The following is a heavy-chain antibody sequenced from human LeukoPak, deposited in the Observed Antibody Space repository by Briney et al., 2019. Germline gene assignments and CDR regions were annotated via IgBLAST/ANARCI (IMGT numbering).Heavy chain of an antibody. Sequence: SVKVSCKASGGTFSSYAMSWVRQAPGQGLEWMGGIIPICGSANYAQKFQGRVTITADESTSTAYMELSSLRSEDTAVYYCARVEDEEQQLSPFDYWGQGTLVTVSS. D-gene: IGHD6-13*01. CDR3: ARVEDEEQQLSPFDY. J-gene: IGHJ4*02. CDR1: GGTFSSYA. V-gene: IGHV1-69*13. CDR2: IIPICGSA.